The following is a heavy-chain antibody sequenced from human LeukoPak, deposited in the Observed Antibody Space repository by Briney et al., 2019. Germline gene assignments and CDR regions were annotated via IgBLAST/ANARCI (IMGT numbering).Heavy chain of an antibody. CDR2: IYSGGST. J-gene: IGHJ6*02. D-gene: IGHD2-15*01. Sequence: GGSLRLSCAASGLTFRNYAMSWVRQAPGKGLEWVSVIYSGGSTYYADSVKGRFTISRDNSKNTLYLEMNSLRAEDTAVYYCARAGCSGGSCYYYYGMDVWGQGTTVTVSS. CDR3: ARAGCSGGSCYYYYGMDV. CDR1: GLTFRNYA. V-gene: IGHV3-53*01.